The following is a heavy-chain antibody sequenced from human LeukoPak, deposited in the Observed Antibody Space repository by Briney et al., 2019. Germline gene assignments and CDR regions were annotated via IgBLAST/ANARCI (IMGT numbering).Heavy chain of an antibody. CDR1: GFTFSHYE. J-gene: IGHJ4*02. CDR3: SDLGVAMPGY. V-gene: IGHV3-48*03. Sequence: GGSLRLSCEASGFTFSHYEMNWVRQAPGKGLEWVSYISSSGYTIYYADSVKGRFTISRDNSKNTLYLQMNSLKTEDTAVYYCSDLGVAMPGYWGQGTLVIVSS. CDR2: ISSSGYTI. D-gene: IGHD2-2*01.